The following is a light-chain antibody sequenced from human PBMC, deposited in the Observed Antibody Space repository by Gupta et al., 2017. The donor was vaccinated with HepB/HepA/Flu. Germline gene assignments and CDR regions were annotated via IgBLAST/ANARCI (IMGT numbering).Light chain of an antibody. J-gene: IGLJ2*01. CDR2: LNSDGSH. V-gene: IGLV4-69*01. CDR3: QTWGTGIVV. Sequence: QLVLTHSPSSSASLGASVKLTCTLRSGHSNYAIAWHLQQPEKGPRYLMKLNSDGSHSKGGGVPDRFSGSSSEAARYLTIASLQSEDAADYYCQTWGTGIVVFGGGTKLTVL. CDR1: SGHSNYA.